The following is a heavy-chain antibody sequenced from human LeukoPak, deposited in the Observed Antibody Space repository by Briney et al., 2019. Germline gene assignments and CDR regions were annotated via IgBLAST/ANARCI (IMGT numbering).Heavy chain of an antibody. V-gene: IGHV3-64*01. CDR2: ISSNGGST. D-gene: IGHD2-2*01. Sequence: GGSLRLSCAASGFTFNSYAMHWVRQAPGKGLEYVPAISSNGGSTYYANSVKGRFTISRDNSKNTLYLQMGSLRAEDMAVYYCARSRQAYYYYGMDVWGQGTTVTVSS. CDR1: GFTFNSYA. J-gene: IGHJ6*02. CDR3: ARSRQAYYYYGMDV.